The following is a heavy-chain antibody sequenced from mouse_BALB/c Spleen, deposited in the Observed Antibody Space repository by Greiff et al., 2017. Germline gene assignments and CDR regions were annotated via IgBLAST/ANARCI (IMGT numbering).Heavy chain of an antibody. Sequence: QVQLQQSGAELVRPGTSVKVSCKASGYAFTNYLIEWVKQRPGQGLEWIGVINPGSGGTNYNEKFKGKATMTADKSSSTAYMQLSSLTSDDSAVYFCARAYCGNYEAYWGQGTLVTVSA. V-gene: IGHV1-54*03. CDR2: INPGSGGT. D-gene: IGHD2-10*01. J-gene: IGHJ3*01. CDR1: GYAFTNYL. CDR3: ARAYCGNYEAY.